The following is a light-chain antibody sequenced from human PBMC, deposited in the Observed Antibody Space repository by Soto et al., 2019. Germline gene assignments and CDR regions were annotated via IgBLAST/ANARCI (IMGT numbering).Light chain of an antibody. J-gene: IGKJ2*01. V-gene: IGKV3-15*01. Sequence: EVVMTHSPATLSVSPGERATLSCRASQTVRDNLAWYQQKPGQAPRLLIYGASTRATGIPARFSGSGSGTEFTLTINSLQSEDFALYFCQQSNNWPYTFGQGTKLE. CDR1: QTVRDN. CDR2: GAS. CDR3: QQSNNWPYT.